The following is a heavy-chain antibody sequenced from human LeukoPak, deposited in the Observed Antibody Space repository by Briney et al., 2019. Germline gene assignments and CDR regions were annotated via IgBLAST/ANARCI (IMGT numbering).Heavy chain of an antibody. J-gene: IGHJ4*02. CDR2: ISSSGSTI. Sequence: HPGGSLRLSCAASGFTFSSYEMNWVRQAPGKGLEWVSYISSSGSTIYYADSVKGRFTISRDNARNSLYLQMNSLRAEDTAVYYCARDNYDSSGPYYFDYWGQGTLVTVSS. CDR1: GFTFSSYE. D-gene: IGHD3-22*01. V-gene: IGHV3-48*03. CDR3: ARDNYDSSGPYYFDY.